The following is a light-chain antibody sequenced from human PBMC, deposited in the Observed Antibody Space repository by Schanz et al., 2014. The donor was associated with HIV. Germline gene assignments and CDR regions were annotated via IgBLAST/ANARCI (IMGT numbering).Light chain of an antibody. V-gene: IGKV3-20*01. Sequence: EIVLTQSPVILSLSPGERATLSCRASQTVSSNSLGWYQQKPGQAPRLLIFGASNRATGIPDRFSGGVSGADFTLTISRVEPEDYAVYYCQQYGSSPWTFGQGTRVDIK. CDR1: QTVSSNS. J-gene: IGKJ1*01. CDR3: QQYGSSPWT. CDR2: GAS.